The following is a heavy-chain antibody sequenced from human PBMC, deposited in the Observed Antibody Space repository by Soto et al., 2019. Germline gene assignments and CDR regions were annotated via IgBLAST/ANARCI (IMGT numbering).Heavy chain of an antibody. J-gene: IGHJ4*02. V-gene: IGHV1-2*02. CDR2: INPNTGAT. D-gene: IGHD3-9*01. CDR1: GSSFTGYF. CDR3: AREKHYDILKVYQRASGLDY. Sequence: ASVKVSCKASGSSFTGYFVHWVRQAPGPRLEWMGWINPNTGATKYARKFQGRVTMTRDTSITAAYMELSRPRSDDTAVYYCAREKHYDILKVYQRASGLDYRSQGPQVTVSS.